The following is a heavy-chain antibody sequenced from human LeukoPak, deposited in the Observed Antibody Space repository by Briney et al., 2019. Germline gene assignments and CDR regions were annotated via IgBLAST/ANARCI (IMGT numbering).Heavy chain of an antibody. V-gene: IGHV3-7*05. CDR3: ARDQGWQQFDY. D-gene: IGHD4-23*01. CDR1: GFSFSSTW. Sequence: GGSLRLSCAASGFSFSSTWMTWVRQAPGKGLERVANINKDGSEKHYVDSVKGRFTISRDNAKNSLYLQMNSLRAEDTAVYYCARDQGWQQFDYWGQGTPVTVSS. CDR2: INKDGSEK. J-gene: IGHJ4*02.